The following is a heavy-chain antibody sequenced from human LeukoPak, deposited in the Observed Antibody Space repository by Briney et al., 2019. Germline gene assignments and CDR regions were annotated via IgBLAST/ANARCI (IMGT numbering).Heavy chain of an antibody. CDR3: AKDIRSRGWYVLYFQH. D-gene: IGHD6-19*01. CDR2: ISGDGGST. V-gene: IGHV3-43*02. J-gene: IGHJ1*01. Sequence: PGGSLRLSCAASGFTFSSYSMNWFRQAPGKGLEWVSLISGDGGSTYYADSVKGRFTISRDNSKNSLYLQMNSLRTEDTALYYCAKDIRSRGWYVLYFQHWGQGTLVTVSS. CDR1: GFTFSSYS.